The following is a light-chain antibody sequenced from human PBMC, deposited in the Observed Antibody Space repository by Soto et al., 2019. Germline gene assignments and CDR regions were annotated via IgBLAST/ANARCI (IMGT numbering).Light chain of an antibody. CDR3: QQFRT. J-gene: IGKJ1*01. CDR1: QSISSW. V-gene: IGKV1-5*03. Sequence: DIQMTQSPSTLSASVGDRVTITCRASQSISSWLAWYQQKPGKAPKLLFYKASSLESGVPSRFSGSGSGTEFTLTISSLQPDDFATYHCQQFRTFGQGTKVEIK. CDR2: KAS.